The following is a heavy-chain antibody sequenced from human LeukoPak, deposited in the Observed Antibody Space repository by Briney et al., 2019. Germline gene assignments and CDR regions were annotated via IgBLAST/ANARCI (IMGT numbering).Heavy chain of an antibody. CDR3: ARGPHYYDSSGPPHYYYYMDV. CDR1: GGSFSGYY. V-gene: IGHV4-34*01. J-gene: IGHJ6*03. Sequence: SETLSLTCAVYGGSFSGYYWSWIRQPPGKGLEWIGEINHSGSTYYNPSLKSRVTTSVDTSNNQFSLKLSSVTAADTAVYYCARGPHYYDSSGPPHYYYYMDVWGKGTTVTVSS. CDR2: INHSGST. D-gene: IGHD3-22*01.